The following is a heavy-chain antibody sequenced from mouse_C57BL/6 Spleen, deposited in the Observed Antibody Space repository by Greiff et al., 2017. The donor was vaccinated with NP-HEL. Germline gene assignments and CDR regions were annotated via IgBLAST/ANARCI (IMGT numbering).Heavy chain of an antibody. V-gene: IGHV1-52*01. CDR3: ARFYYDYYGFDY. CDR2: IDPSDSET. D-gene: IGHD2-4*01. J-gene: IGHJ2*01. CDR1: GYTFTSYW. Sequence: VQLQQPGAELVRPGSSVKLSCKASGYTFTSYWMHWVKQRPIQGLEWIGNIDPSDSETHYNQKFKDKATFTVDKSSSTVYMQLSSLTSEDSAVYYCARFYYDYYGFDYWGQGTTLTVSS.